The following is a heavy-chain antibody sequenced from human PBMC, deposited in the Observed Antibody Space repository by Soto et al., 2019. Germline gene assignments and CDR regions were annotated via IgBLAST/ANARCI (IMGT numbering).Heavy chain of an antibody. J-gene: IGHJ5*02. CDR1: GFTFSNYW. V-gene: IGHV3-7*03. CDR2: IKEDGSQT. CDR3: WAPQYLGTWFDP. Sequence: GGSLRLSCAASGFTFSNYWMSWVRQAPGTGLEWVANIKEDGSQTKYVDSVKGRFTISRDHAKNSLYLQMSSLRVDDTAVYDGWAPQYLGTWFDP. D-gene: IGHD3-10*01.